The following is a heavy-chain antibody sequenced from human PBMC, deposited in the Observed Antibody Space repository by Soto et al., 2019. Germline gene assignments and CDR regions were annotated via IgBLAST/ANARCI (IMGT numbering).Heavy chain of an antibody. CDR1: GYPFTSYG. V-gene: IGHV1-18*01. Sequence: GASLKVSCTASGYPFTSYGISWVRDAPGQGLGGMGWIIAYNGNTNYAQKLQVIATMTTDTSTSTAYMELRSLRSDDTAVYYCARDTYYYDSSGPPLAFDIWGQGTMVT. CDR2: IIAYNGNT. J-gene: IGHJ3*02. D-gene: IGHD3-22*01. CDR3: ARDTYYYDSSGPPLAFDI.